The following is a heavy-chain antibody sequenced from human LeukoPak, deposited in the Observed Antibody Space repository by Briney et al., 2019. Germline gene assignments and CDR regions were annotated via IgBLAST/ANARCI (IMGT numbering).Heavy chain of an antibody. Sequence: GGSLRLSCAASGFTGSSNYMSWVRQAPGKGLEWVSVIYSGGSTYYADSVKGGLTTSRDNSKNTLYLQMSRMRAKNTAVYYCARNLRYFDWLLSNYYYYMDVWGKGTTVTVSS. CDR3: ARNLRYFDWLLSNYYYYMDV. D-gene: IGHD3-9*01. CDR2: IYSGGST. V-gene: IGHV3-66*02. J-gene: IGHJ6*03. CDR1: GFTGSSNY.